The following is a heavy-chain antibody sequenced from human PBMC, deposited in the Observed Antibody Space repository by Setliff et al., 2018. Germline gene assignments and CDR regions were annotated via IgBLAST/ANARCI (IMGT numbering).Heavy chain of an antibody. CDR2: IYHTGGT. Sequence: SETLSLTCTVPGGSISDNGYFWGWFRQPAGKELEWIGEIYHTGGTNYNPSLKSRLTISADKSKNQFSLRLSSVTAADTAVYYCARAGASIVGEVYYYMDVWGKGTTVTVSS. J-gene: IGHJ6*03. CDR3: ARAGASIVGEVYYYMDV. V-gene: IGHV4-61*05. CDR1: GGSISDNGYF. D-gene: IGHD1-26*01.